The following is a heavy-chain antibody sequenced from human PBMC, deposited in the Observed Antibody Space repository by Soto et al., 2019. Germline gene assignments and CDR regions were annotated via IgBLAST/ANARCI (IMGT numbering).Heavy chain of an antibody. Sequence: QVQLQESGPGPVKPSQTLSLTCTVSGGSISNDKYYWTWIRQHPGKGLEWIGYTSYSGSTFYSASLKSRVTIAVDTSKNHFSLNLSSVTAADTAIYYCARDSGRTVTTFNWLDPWGQGILVTVSS. D-gene: IGHD4-17*01. CDR3: ARDSGRTVTTFNWLDP. CDR2: TSYSGST. CDR1: GGSISNDKYY. V-gene: IGHV4-31*03. J-gene: IGHJ5*02.